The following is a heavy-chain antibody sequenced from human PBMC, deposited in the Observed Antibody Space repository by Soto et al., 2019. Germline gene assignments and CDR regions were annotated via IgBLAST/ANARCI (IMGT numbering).Heavy chain of an antibody. V-gene: IGHV4-39*02. CDR2: IYSLGNT. J-gene: IGHJ4*02. Sequence: QMQLQESGPGLVKPSETLSLTCTVSGGSISSSSYYWGWIRQPPGHGLEWLGTIYSLGNTYYNPSLKSRVTISVDKSKSQLVLKLSSVTAPDTAVYYCAREIYDSSGYYYAYWGQGTLVTVSS. D-gene: IGHD3-22*01. CDR1: GGSISSSSYY. CDR3: AREIYDSSGYYYAY.